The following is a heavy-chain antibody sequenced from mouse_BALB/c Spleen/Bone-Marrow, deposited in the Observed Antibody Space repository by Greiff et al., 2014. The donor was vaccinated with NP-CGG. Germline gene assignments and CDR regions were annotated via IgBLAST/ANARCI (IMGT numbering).Heavy chain of an antibody. CDR1: GDSITSGY. Sequence: DVKLQESGPSLVKPSQTLSLTCSVTGDSITSGYWNWIRKFPGNKLEFMEYISYSDNTYFNPSLKSRISITRDTSKNQYYLQLNSVTTEDTATYYRARLGGYYAWFAYWGQGTLVTVSA. CDR3: ARLGGYYAWFAY. J-gene: IGHJ3*01. CDR2: ISYSDNT. D-gene: IGHD2-3*01. V-gene: IGHV3-8*02.